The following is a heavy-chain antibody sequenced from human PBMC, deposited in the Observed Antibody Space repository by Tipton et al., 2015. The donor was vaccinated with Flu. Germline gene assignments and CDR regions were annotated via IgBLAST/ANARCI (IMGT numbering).Heavy chain of an antibody. CDR1: GDSISSYY. J-gene: IGHJ3*02. Sequence: TLSLTCTVSGDSISSYYWSWIRQPAGKGLEWLGRIYTSGSTNYNPSLKSRVTMSGDTSKNQFSLKLSSVTAADTAAYYCARGPCSGGNCYVKGAFDIWGQGTMVTVSS. CDR3: ARGPCSGGNCYVKGAFDI. D-gene: IGHD2-15*01. V-gene: IGHV4-4*07. CDR2: IYTSGST.